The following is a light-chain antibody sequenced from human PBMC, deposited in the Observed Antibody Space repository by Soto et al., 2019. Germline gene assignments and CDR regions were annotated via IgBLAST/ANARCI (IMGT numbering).Light chain of an antibody. CDR3: QQSYSIPWT. J-gene: IGKJ1*01. CDR2: AAS. Sequence: DIQMTQSPSSLSASVGDRVTITCRASQSISSYLNWYQQKPGKAPKVLIYAASSLQSGVPSRFSGSGSGTDFTLTISSLQPEDFETYYCQQSYSIPWTFGQGTKV. V-gene: IGKV1-39*01. CDR1: QSISSY.